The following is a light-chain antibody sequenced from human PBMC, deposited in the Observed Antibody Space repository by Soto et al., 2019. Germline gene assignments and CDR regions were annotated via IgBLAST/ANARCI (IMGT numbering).Light chain of an antibody. J-gene: IGKJ4*01. CDR3: QQFGVSPT. Sequence: EIVLTQSPGTLSLSPGERATLSCRARQTITPTFLAWYQQKPGQAPRLLIYGASSRATDIPDRFSGSGSGTDFNLTISKLEPEDFAVYYCQQFGVSPTFGGGTKVDIK. V-gene: IGKV3-20*01. CDR1: QTITPTF. CDR2: GAS.